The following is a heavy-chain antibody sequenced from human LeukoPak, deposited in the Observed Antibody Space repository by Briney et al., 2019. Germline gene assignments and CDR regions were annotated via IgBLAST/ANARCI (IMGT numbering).Heavy chain of an antibody. V-gene: IGHV1-18*01. CDR2: ISAYNGST. CDR3: ARDRIVVVPAAMGAYYFDY. Sequence: GASVKVSCKASGYTFTSYGISWVRQAPGQGLEWMGWISAYNGSTNYAQKLQGRVTMTTDTSTSTAYMELRSLRSDDTAVYYCARDRIVVVPAAMGAYYFDYWGQGTLVTASS. CDR1: GYTFTSYG. D-gene: IGHD2-2*01. J-gene: IGHJ4*02.